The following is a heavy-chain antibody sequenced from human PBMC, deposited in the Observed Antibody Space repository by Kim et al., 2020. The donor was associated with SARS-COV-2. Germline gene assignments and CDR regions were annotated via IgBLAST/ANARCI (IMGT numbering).Heavy chain of an antibody. CDR2: LNSDGITT. Sequence: GGSLRLSCAASGFTFRNYWMHWVRQAPGKGLVWVSRLNSDGITTNYADSVKGRFTMSRDNAKKTLYLQMNSLTAEDTAVYYCAQFSSPGHWGQGTLVTVSS. J-gene: IGHJ1*01. V-gene: IGHV3-74*01. CDR1: GFTFRNYW. CDR3: AQFSSPGH. D-gene: IGHD6-6*01.